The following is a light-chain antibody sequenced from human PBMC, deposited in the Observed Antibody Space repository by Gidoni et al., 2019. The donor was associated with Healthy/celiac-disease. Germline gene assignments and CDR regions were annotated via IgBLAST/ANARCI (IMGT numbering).Light chain of an antibody. V-gene: IGKV4-1*01. CDR1: QSVLYSSNNKNY. Sequence: DIVMTQSPDSLAVSLGERATINCKSSQSVLYSSNNKNYLAWYQEKPGQPPKLLIYWASTRESGVPDRFSGSGSGTDFTLTISSLQAEDVAVYYCQQYYSPGITFAQGTRLEIK. CDR2: WAS. J-gene: IGKJ5*01. CDR3: QQYYSPGIT.